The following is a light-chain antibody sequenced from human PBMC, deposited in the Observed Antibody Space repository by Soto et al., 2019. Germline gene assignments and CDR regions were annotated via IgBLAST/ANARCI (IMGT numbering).Light chain of an antibody. CDR1: QSVSSTY. V-gene: IGKV3-20*01. CDR2: GAS. J-gene: IGKJ2*01. Sequence: EIVLTQSPGTLSLSPGERATLSCRASQSVSSTYLAWYQQKPGQAPRLLIYGASIRATGVPDRFSVSGSGTDFTLTISRLEPEDFAVYDCQQYGSSPYTFGQGTKLEIK. CDR3: QQYGSSPYT.